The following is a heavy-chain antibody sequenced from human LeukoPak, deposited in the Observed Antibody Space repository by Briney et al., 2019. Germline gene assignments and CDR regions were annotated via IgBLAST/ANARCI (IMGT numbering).Heavy chain of an antibody. D-gene: IGHD3-10*01. J-gene: IGHJ6*03. CDR2: ISSSGSTI. CDR3: ASYRLGERNYYYMDV. V-gene: IGHV3-11*01. Sequence: GGPLRLSCAASGFTFSDSYMSWIRQAPGKGLEWVSYISSSGSTIYYADSVKGRFTISRENAKNSPYLQMNGRRAENTAVYYGASYRLGERNYYYMDVWGKGTTVTVSS. CDR1: GFTFSDSY.